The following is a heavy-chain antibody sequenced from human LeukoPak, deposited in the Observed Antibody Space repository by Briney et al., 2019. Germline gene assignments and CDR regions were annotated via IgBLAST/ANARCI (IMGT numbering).Heavy chain of an antibody. Sequence: ASVKVSCKASGYTFTTYDINWVRQATGRGLERMGWMSPNNGHTGYAQKFQGRVTMTRDTSINTAYMELSSLTSEDTAVYYCARNPYGTGHFDPWGQGSLVTVSS. V-gene: IGHV1-8*01. CDR3: ARNPYGTGHFDP. CDR1: GYTFTTYD. J-gene: IGHJ5*02. D-gene: IGHD2-8*02. CDR2: MSPNNGHT.